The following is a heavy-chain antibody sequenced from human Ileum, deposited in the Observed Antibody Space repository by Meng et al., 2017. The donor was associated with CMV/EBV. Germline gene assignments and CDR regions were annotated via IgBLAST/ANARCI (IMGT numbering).Heavy chain of an antibody. J-gene: IGHJ6*02. D-gene: IGHD6-6*01. CDR3: ARRLAYTGSSVNYYNYGMDV. Sequence: GESLKISCAASGFIFSDYYMTWIRQAPGKGLEWISYISTSGSNTYYADSVKGRFTISRDNAKNSLYLQMNSLRAEDTAVYFCARRLAYTGSSVNYYNYGMDVWGQGTMVTVSS. V-gene: IGHV3-11*01. CDR2: ISTSGSNT. CDR1: GFIFSDYY.